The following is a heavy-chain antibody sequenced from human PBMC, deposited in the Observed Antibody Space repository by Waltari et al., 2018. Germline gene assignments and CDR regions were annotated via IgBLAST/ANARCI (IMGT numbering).Heavy chain of an antibody. D-gene: IGHD1-1*01. V-gene: IGHV3-30*18. Sequence: QVQLVESGGGVVQPGRSLRFSCAASAFPFSTYGMHWVRQAPGKGLEWVAVISYDGSNKYYADSVKGRFTISRDNSKNTLYLQMNSLRAEDTAVYYCAKGGYGDYWGQGTLVTVSS. CDR2: ISYDGSNK. CDR3: AKGGYGDY. CDR1: AFPFSTYG. J-gene: IGHJ4*02.